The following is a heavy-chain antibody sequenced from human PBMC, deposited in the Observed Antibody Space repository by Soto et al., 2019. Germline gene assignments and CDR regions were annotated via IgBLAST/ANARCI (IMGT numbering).Heavy chain of an antibody. CDR2: ISFDGGSQ. J-gene: IGHJ5*02. D-gene: IGHD6-13*01. CDR3: AKDSSVTAAGSGGWFDP. Sequence: QVQLVESGGGVVQPGRSLRLSCAASGFDFNTYGLHWVRQAPGKGLEWVAAISFDGGSQYYEDSVKGRFTISRDKSNSTLYLQMSSLGAEDTATYFCAKDSSVTAAGSGGWFDPWGPGTVVIVSS. CDR1: GFDFNTYG. V-gene: IGHV3-30*18.